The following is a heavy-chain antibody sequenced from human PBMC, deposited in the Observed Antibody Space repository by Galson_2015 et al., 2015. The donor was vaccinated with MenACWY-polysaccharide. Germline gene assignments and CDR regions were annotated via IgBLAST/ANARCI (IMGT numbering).Heavy chain of an antibody. J-gene: IGHJ4*02. Sequence: SLRLSCAASGFTVSRNYMSWVRQAPGKGLEWVSIIYSGGSTYYADSVKGRFTISRDNSKNTLFLQMNSLIAEDTAVCYCARDVGGDSSGTDYWGQGTLVTVSS. V-gene: IGHV3-53*01. D-gene: IGHD3-22*01. CDR2: IYSGGST. CDR1: GFTVSRNY. CDR3: ARDVGGDSSGTDY.